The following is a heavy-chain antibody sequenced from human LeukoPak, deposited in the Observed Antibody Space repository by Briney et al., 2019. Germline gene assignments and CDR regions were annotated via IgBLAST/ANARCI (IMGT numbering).Heavy chain of an antibody. J-gene: IGHJ4*02. D-gene: IGHD4-17*01. CDR1: GFTFSSYV. CDR3: AKDMDHDYDDYGFDY. CDR2: ISYDGSNK. V-gene: IGHV3-30*18. Sequence: GGSLRLSCAASGFTFSSYVMHWVRQAPGKGLEWVAFISYDGSNKYYADSVKGRCTISRDNSKNTVYLQMNSLRAEDTAVYYCAKDMDHDYDDYGFDYWGQGTLVTVSS.